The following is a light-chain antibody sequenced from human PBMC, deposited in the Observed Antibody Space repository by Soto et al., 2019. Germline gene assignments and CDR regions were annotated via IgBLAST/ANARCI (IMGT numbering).Light chain of an antibody. V-gene: IGKV1-5*03. J-gene: IGKJ1*01. Sequence: DIQMTQSPSTLSASVGDTITVTCRASQSVSGWLAWYQQRPGTAPKLMIYKASTLETGVPSRFSGSGSGTEFTLTINNLQPDDFATYYCQQYAGYSRTFGQGTKVDI. CDR3: QQYAGYSRT. CDR2: KAS. CDR1: QSVSGW.